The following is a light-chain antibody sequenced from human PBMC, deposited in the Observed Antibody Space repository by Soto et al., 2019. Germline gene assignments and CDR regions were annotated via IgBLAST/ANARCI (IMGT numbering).Light chain of an antibody. J-gene: IGKJ4*01. V-gene: IGKV1-27*01. CDR3: QKCGVAPFT. CDR2: AAS. Sequence: DIQLTQSPSFLSASVGDRVTITCRASQVISNYLAWYQQKPGTVPKLLIYAASTLQSGVPSRFSGSGSGTDFTLTISSLQPEDVATYYCQKCGVAPFTFGGGTKVDI. CDR1: QVISNY.